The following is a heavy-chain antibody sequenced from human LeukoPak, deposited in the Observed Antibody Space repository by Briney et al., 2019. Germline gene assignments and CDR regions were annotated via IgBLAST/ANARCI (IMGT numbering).Heavy chain of an antibody. CDR3: ARLETHSSGYSAFGAVEPWVDAFDI. CDR1: GFPFRSYA. CDR2: KSYDRSNK. V-gene: IGHV3-30-3*01. Sequence: GSPLTLPCAASGFPFRSYAEHGPRHPRGKGLEWVGDKSYDRSNKYYAHPVKGRFTISRDNSKNTLYLQMNSLRAEDTAVYYCARLETHSSGYSAFGAVEPWVDAFDIWGQGTMVTVSS. D-gene: IGHD3-22*01. J-gene: IGHJ3*02.